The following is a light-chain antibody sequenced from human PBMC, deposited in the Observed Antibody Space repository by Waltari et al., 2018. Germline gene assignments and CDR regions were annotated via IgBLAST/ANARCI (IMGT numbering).Light chain of an antibody. J-gene: IGKJ1*01. V-gene: IGKV1-39*01. CDR3: QQSHSLPRT. CDR2: TAS. CDR1: QTISSY. Sequence: DFQMTQSPSSLSASVGDRVTITCRASQTISSYLNWYQQKPGKAPQLLIYTASSLQSGVPSRFSGSGSGTDFTLTISSLQPEDFATYYCQQSHSLPRTFGQGT.